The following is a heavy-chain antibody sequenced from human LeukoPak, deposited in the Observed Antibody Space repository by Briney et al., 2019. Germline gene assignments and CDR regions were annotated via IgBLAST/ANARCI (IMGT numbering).Heavy chain of an antibody. CDR3: ARYVDTTMLT. J-gene: IGHJ4*02. CDR1: GFTFSDYY. Sequence: GGSLRLSCAASGFTFSDYYMSWIRQAPGKGLEWVSYISSSSTYTNYADSVKGRFTISRDNVKNSLYLQMNSLRDEDTAVYYCARYVDTTMLTWGQGTLVTVSS. V-gene: IGHV3-11*06. CDR2: ISSSSTYT. D-gene: IGHD5-18*01.